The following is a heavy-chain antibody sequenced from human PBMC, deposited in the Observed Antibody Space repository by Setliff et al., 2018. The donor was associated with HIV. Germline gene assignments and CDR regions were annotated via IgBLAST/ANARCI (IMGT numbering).Heavy chain of an antibody. Sequence: RASVKVSCKASGGTFSSYVISWVRQAPGQGPEWMGGIIPMYGVTNYAQKFQGRVTMTEDTSTDTAYMELRSLRSEDTAVYYCSTSPRGLGVAATGRRYLHHWGQGTLVTVSS. CDR3: STSPRGLGVAATGRRYLHH. J-gene: IGHJ1*01. CDR2: IIPMYGVT. V-gene: IGHV1-69*10. D-gene: IGHD6-19*01. CDR1: GGTFSSYV.